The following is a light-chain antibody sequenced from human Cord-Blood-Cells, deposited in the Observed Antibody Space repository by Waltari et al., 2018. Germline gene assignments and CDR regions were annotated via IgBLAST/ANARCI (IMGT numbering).Light chain of an antibody. CDR3: SSYTSSSTYV. CDR2: DVS. J-gene: IGLJ1*01. V-gene: IGLV2-14*01. Sequence: QSALTQPAPVSGSPGQSITISCPGHRRYVGGYHSGSWYQQHPGKAPKLMIYDVSNRPSGVSNRFSGSKSGNTASLTISGLQAEDEADYYCSSYTSSSTYVFGTGTKVTVL. CDR1: RRYVGGYHS.